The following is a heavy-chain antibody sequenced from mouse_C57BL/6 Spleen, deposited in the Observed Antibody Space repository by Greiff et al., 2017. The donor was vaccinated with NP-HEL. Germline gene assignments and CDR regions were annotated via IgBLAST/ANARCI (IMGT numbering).Heavy chain of an antibody. CDR3: SRGAYSNYGDAMDY. D-gene: IGHD2-5*01. J-gene: IGHJ4*01. CDR1: GFNIKNTY. V-gene: IGHV14-3*01. CDR2: IDPANGNT. Sequence: VQLQQSVAELVRPGASVKLSCTASGFNIKNTYMHWVKQRPEQGLEWIGRIDPANGNTKYAPKFQGKATITADTSSNTAYLQLSSLTSEDTAIDYCSRGAYSNYGDAMDYWGQGTSVTVSS.